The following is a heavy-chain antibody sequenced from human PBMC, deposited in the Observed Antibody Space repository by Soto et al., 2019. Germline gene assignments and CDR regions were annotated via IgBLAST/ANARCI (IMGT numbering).Heavy chain of an antibody. CDR1: GFTFGDYA. V-gene: IGHV3-49*03. CDR2: VRSKAYGGTT. D-gene: IGHD4-17*01. Sequence: EVQLVESGGGLVQPGRSLRLSCTSSGFTFGDYAMSWFRQAPGKGLEWVGFVRSKAYGGTTEYAASVKGRFTISRDDSKSIVYLQMNSLKTEDTAVYYCTREDCDGCYEPTVTTYGNRGQGTLVTVSS. J-gene: IGHJ4*02. CDR3: TREDCDGCYEPTVTTYGN.